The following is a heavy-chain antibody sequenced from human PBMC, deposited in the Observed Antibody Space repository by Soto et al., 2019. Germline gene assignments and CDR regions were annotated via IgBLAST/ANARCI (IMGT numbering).Heavy chain of an antibody. J-gene: IGHJ5*02. CDR3: ARGVGSSWYGS. V-gene: IGHV1-46*01. Sequence: GASVKVSCKASGSATTKYYIHWVRQAPGRGLEWMGIINPGGGSASYAQKFQGRVTITADKSTSTVYMELSSLRSEDTAVYYCARGVGSSWYGSWGQGTLVTVSS. CDR2: INPGGGSA. D-gene: IGHD6-13*01. CDR1: GSATTKYY.